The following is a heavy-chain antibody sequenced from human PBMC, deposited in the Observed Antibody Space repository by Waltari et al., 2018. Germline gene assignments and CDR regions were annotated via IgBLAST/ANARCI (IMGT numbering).Heavy chain of an antibody. CDR2: IIPIFGTA. D-gene: IGHD5-12*01. V-gene: IGHV1-69*13. Sequence: QVQLVQSGAEVKKPGSSVKVSCKASGGTFSSYAISWVRQAPGQGLEWMGGIIPIFGTANYAQKFQGRVTITADESTSTAYMELSSLRSEDTAVYYCARDGESDCYDSNYGMDVWGQGTTVTVSS. CDR3: ARDGESDCYDSNYGMDV. J-gene: IGHJ6*02. CDR1: GGTFSSYA.